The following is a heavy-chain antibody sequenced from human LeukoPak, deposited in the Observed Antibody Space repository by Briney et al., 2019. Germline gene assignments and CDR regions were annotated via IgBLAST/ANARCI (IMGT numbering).Heavy chain of an antibody. Sequence: GGSLRLSCAASGFTFNSYSMNWVRQAPGKGLEWVSSISSSCSYIYYADSVKGRFTISRDNAKNSLYLQMNSLRAEDTAVYYCARDLRAAGTPPFDYWGQGTLVTVSS. CDR2: ISSSCSYI. D-gene: IGHD6-13*01. CDR1: GFTFNSYS. CDR3: ARDLRAAGTPPFDY. J-gene: IGHJ4*02. V-gene: IGHV3-21*01.